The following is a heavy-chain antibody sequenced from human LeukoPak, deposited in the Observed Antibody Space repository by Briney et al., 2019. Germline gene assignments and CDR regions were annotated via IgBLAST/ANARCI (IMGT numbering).Heavy chain of an antibody. V-gene: IGHV4-4*07. Sequence: SETLSLTCIVSGVSINSRYWGWVRQPAGKGLEWIGHIYSSGSTFYNPSLKSRVTISVDTSTNHFYLKVTSVTAADTALYYCARRWTGENTFDIWGQGTMVTVSS. D-gene: IGHD3/OR15-3a*01. CDR1: GVSINSRY. J-gene: IGHJ3*02. CDR2: IYSSGST. CDR3: ARRWTGENTFDI.